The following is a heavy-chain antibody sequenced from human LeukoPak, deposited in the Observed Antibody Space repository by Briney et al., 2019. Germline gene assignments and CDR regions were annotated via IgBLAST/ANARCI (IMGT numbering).Heavy chain of an antibody. D-gene: IGHD3-22*01. CDR3: ARDVLDYYDSSGYHDAFDI. CDR2: IYTSGST. Sequence: SETLSLTCTVSGGSISSYYWSWIRQPAGKGLEWIGRIYTSGSTNYNPSLKSRVTMSVDTSKNQFSLKLSSVTAADTAVYYCARDVLDYYDSSGYHDAFDIWGQGTMVTVSS. CDR1: GGSISSYY. J-gene: IGHJ3*02. V-gene: IGHV4-4*07.